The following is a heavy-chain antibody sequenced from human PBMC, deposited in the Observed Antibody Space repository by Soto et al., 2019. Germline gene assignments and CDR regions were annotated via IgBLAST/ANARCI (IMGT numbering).Heavy chain of an antibody. CDR2: IYYSGST. D-gene: IGHD4-17*01. CDR1: GGSISSYY. V-gene: IGHV4-59*08. J-gene: IGHJ4*02. CDR3: ARMDYGEPNTIDY. Sequence: SETLSLTCTVSGGSISSYYWSWIRQPPGKGLEWIGYIYYSGSTNYNPSLKSRVTISVDTSKNQFSLKLSSVTAADTAVYYCARMDYGEPNTIDYWGQGTLVTVSS.